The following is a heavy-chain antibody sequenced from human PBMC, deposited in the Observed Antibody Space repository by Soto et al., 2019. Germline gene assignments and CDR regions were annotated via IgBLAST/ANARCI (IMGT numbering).Heavy chain of an antibody. V-gene: IGHV1-69*01. CDR1: GGTFSSFP. J-gene: IGHJ4*02. Sequence: QVQLVQSGAEVKKPGSSVKVSCKASGGTFSSFPIAWVRRAPGQGLEWVGGIMPIFGTTKYAQNFRDRVPSYADESTSTAYMELSSLRFEDTAVYYCAMIEYSSGSDYGGQGTLVTVFS. CDR3: AMIEYSSGSDY. CDR2: IMPIFGTT. D-gene: IGHD6-19*01.